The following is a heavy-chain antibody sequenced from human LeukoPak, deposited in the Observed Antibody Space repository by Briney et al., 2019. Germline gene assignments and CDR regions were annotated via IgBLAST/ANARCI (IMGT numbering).Heavy chain of an antibody. Sequence: GGSLRLSCAASGFTFSSYSMNWVRQAPGKGLEWVSSISSSSSNIYYADSVKGRFTISRDNAKNSLTLQMNSLRAEDTAVYYCAREEECSSSSPDYWGQGTLVTVSS. V-gene: IGHV3-21*01. D-gene: IGHD6-6*01. CDR2: ISSSSSNI. CDR1: GFTFSSYS. J-gene: IGHJ4*02. CDR3: AREEECSSSSPDY.